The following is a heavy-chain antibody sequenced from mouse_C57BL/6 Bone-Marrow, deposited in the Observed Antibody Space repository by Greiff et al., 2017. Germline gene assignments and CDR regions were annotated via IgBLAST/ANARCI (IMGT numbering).Heavy chain of an antibody. V-gene: IGHV5-6*01. Sequence: EVKLVESGGDLVKPGGSLKLSCAASGFTFSSYGMSWVRPTPDKRLEWVATISSGGSYTYYPDSVKGRFTISRDNAKNTLYLQMSSLKSEDTAMYYCARGGVVATNYFDYWGQGTTLTVSS. CDR2: ISSGGSYT. J-gene: IGHJ2*01. CDR3: ARGGVVATNYFDY. CDR1: GFTFSSYG. D-gene: IGHD1-1*01.